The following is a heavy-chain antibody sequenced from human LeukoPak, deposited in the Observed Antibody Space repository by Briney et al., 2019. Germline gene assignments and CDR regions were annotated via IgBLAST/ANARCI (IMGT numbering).Heavy chain of an antibody. CDR2: ISSGGSSI. CDR3: ARGSFLPDI. V-gene: IGHV3-11*04. Sequence: GGSLRLSCAASGFIFSDYNMNWIRQAPGKGPEWISYISSGGSSIHYADSVKGHFTISRDNAKTSLYLQMNSLRVEDTAVYYCARGSFLPDIWGQGTLVIVS. D-gene: IGHD1-26*01. CDR1: GFIFSDYN. J-gene: IGHJ4*02.